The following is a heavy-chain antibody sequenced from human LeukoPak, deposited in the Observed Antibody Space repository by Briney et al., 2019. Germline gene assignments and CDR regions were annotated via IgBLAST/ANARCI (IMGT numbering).Heavy chain of an antibody. CDR3: AREGGPYRPLDY. CDR2: INHSEST. CDR1: GGSFSGYY. V-gene: IGHV4-34*01. Sequence: SETLSLTCAVYGGSFSGYYWSWIRQPPGKGLEWIGEINHSESTIYNPSLKSRVTISVDTSKNQFSLKLSSVTAADRAMYYCAREGGPYRPLDYSGQGTLVTVSS. J-gene: IGHJ4*02.